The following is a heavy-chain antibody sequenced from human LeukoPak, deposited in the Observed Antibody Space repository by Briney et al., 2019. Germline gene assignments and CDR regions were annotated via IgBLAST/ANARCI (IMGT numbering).Heavy chain of an antibody. J-gene: IGHJ4*02. V-gene: IGHV1-2*02. CDR2: LSPNSGGT. CDR3: ARVTAPGDTSGWSAFDY. CDR1: GYTLTGYY. D-gene: IGHD6-19*01. Sequence: ASVKVSCEASGYTLTGYYIHWVRHAPGQGLECMGWLSPNSGGTNYAQQFQGRATMTRDTSINTAYMELSSLRSDDTAVYYCARVTAPGDTSGWSAFDYWGQGTLVTVSS.